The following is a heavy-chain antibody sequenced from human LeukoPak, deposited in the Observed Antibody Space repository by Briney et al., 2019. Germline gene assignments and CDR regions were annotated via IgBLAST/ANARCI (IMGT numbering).Heavy chain of an antibody. CDR1: GYTFTSYD. CDR2: TNPNSGNT. CDR3: ARDLTIAVAGDFDY. J-gene: IGHJ4*02. V-gene: IGHV1-8*01. D-gene: IGHD6-19*01. Sequence: GASVKVSCKASGYTFTSYDINWVRQATGQGLEWMGWTNPNSGNTGYAQKFQGRVTMTRNTSISTAYMELSSLRSEDTAVYYCARDLTIAVAGDFDYWGQGTLVTVSS.